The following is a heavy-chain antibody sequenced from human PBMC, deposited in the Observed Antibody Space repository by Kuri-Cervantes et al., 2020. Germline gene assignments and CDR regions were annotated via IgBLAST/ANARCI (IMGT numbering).Heavy chain of an antibody. CDR1: GFTFSNCG. D-gene: IGHD2-15*01. V-gene: IGHV3-30*02. Sequence: GGSLRFSCAASGFTFSNCGMHWVRQAPGKGLERVSFIQFDGTNKRYADFVKGRFTISRDNSRNTLYLQMNSLRDEDTAVYYCAKDKSGGTWAGDYMDVWGKGTTVTVSS. CDR3: AKDKSGGTWAGDYMDV. CDR2: IQFDGTNK. J-gene: IGHJ6*03.